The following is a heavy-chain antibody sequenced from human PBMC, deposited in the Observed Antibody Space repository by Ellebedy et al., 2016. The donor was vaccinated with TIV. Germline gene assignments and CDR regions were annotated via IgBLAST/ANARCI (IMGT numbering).Heavy chain of an antibody. CDR3: AKVAAGPGGVWVFDY. J-gene: IGHJ4*02. Sequence: GESLKISCAASGFTFSSYAMTWVRQAPGKGLEWVSAITYSGGSTYYADYVKGRFTLSRDNSKNTLYLQMNSLRAEDTAVYYCAKVAAGPGGVWVFDYWGQGTLVTVSS. D-gene: IGHD6-6*01. V-gene: IGHV3-23*01. CDR1: GFTFSSYA. CDR2: ITYSGGST.